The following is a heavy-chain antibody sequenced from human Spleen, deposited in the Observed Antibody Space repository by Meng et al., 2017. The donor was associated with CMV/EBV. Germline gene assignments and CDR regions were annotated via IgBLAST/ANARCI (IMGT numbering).Heavy chain of an antibody. CDR1: GYTFTSYG. J-gene: IGHJ5*02. D-gene: IGHD2-2*01. CDR2: ISAYNGNA. Sequence: ASVKVSCKASGYTFTSYGISWVRQAPGQGLEWMGWISAYNGNANYAQKLQGRVTMITDTSTSTAYMELRSLRSDDTAVYYCARCIGVVVPAAKGGFDPWGQGTLVTVSS. V-gene: IGHV1-18*01. CDR3: ARCIGVVVPAAKGGFDP.